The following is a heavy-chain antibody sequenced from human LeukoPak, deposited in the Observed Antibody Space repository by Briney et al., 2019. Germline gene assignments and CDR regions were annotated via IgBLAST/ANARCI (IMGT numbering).Heavy chain of an antibody. CDR2: MTGPADTT. Sequence: GGSLRLSRAASGFNFNNFAMSWVRQAPGKGPEWLSAMTGPADTTYYAESVKGRFTISRDYPKSMVYLQMNSLRVEDTAIYYCAKGAEIDHWGQGTLVTVSS. J-gene: IGHJ4*02. V-gene: IGHV3-23*01. CDR3: AKGAEIDH. CDR1: GFNFNNFA.